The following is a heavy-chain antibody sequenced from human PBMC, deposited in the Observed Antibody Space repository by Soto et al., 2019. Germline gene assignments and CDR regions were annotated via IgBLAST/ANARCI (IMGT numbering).Heavy chain of an antibody. CDR1: GYKFTSYG. CDR3: ARELDYSNARYIDHDAFDM. V-gene: IGHV1-18*01. D-gene: IGHD6-19*01. CDR2: ISPHNVKT. Sequence: QVQLVQSGSDVKKPGASVRVSCKASGYKFTSYGISWVRQAPGQGLEWVGWISPHNVKTKYARKFKDRVIMTTEASTSTVYMALRTLRSDDTAVYYCARELDYSNARYIDHDAFDMWNQATVAT. J-gene: IGHJ3*02.